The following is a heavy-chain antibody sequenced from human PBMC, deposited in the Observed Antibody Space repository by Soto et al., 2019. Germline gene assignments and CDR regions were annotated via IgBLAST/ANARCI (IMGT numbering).Heavy chain of an antibody. Sequence: QVQLVQSGPEVKKPGASVKVSCKASGYTFTNYGITWVRQAPGQGLEWMGWISTYNGNTNHAQKLQDRVIMTTDTSTCTAYLELRSLRSDDAAVYYCARVGFYDRSGYQYQFYYGMDVWGQGTTVTVSS. CDR3: ARVGFYDRSGYQYQFYYGMDV. D-gene: IGHD3-22*01. CDR1: GYTFTNYG. V-gene: IGHV1-18*01. J-gene: IGHJ6*02. CDR2: ISTYNGNT.